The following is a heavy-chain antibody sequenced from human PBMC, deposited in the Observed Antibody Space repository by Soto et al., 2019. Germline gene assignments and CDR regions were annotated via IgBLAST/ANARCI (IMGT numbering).Heavy chain of an antibody. V-gene: IGHV4-39*01. Sequence: PETLSLRYTGSGGSISMGSYYWGWILQPPVKALEWIGRIYYSGSTYYNPSLKSRVTISVDTSKNQFSLKLSSVTAADTAVYYCARQGRTYYDILTGYYTIPYAYYYCYGMDVWGQGTTVS. CDR1: GGSISMGSYY. D-gene: IGHD3-9*01. J-gene: IGHJ6*02. CDR3: ARQGRTYYDILTGYYTIPYAYYYCYGMDV. CDR2: IYYSGST.